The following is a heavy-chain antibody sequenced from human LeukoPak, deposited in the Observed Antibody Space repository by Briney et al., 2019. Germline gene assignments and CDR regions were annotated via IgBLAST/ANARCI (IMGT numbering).Heavy chain of an antibody. J-gene: IGHJ4*02. Sequence: ASVKVSCKASGYTFTDYYMHWVRQAPGQGLEWMGWINPNSGDTNYAQKFQGRVTMTRDTSISTAYMDLSRLRSDDTAVYYCARDPKYYYGSGSYYNVYFDYWGQGTLVTVSS. CDR1: GYTFTDYY. D-gene: IGHD3-10*01. CDR3: ARDPKYYYGSGSYYNVYFDY. CDR2: INPNSGDT. V-gene: IGHV1-2*02.